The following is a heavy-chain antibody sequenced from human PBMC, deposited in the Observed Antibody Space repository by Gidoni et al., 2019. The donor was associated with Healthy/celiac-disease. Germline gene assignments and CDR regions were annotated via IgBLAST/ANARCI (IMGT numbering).Heavy chain of an antibody. CDR1: GYRFTSYW. CDR2: IDPSDSYT. J-gene: IGHJ4*02. D-gene: IGHD3-10*01. Sequence: EVQLVQSGAEVKQPGESLRISCKGSGYRFTSYWISWVRQMPGKGLEWMGRIDPSDSYTNYSPSFQGHVTISADKSISTAYLQWSSLKASDTAMYYCARHPAYYYGSGSYYFDYWGQGTLVTVSS. V-gene: IGHV5-10-1*01. CDR3: ARHPAYYYGSGSYYFDY.